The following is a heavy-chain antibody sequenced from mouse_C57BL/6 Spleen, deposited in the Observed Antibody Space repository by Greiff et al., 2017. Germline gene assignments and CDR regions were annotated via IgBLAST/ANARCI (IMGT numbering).Heavy chain of an antibody. D-gene: IGHD2-4*01. CDR3: ARVGDYSWFAY. Sequence: EVQLQQSGPVLVKPGASVKMSCKASGYTFTDYYMNWVKQSHGKRLEWIGVINPYNGGTSSNQKFMGKASLTFDKSSSTTYMVLNSMTSEDSAVYYCARVGDYSWFAYWGQGTLVTVSA. CDR2: INPYNGGT. V-gene: IGHV1-19*01. J-gene: IGHJ3*01. CDR1: GYTFTDYY.